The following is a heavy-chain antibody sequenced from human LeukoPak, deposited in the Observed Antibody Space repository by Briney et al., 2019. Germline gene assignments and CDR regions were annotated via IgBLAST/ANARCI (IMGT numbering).Heavy chain of an antibody. CDR1: GGSFSGYY. CDR3: ARGGWGEPLDY. CDR2: INHSGST. D-gene: IGHD1-14*01. J-gene: IGHJ4*02. Sequence: PSETLSLTCAVYGGSFSGYYWSWIRQPPGKGLEWIGEINHSGSTNYNPSLKSRVTISVDTSKNQFSLKLSSVTAADTAVYYCARGGWGEPLDYWGQGTLVTVSS. V-gene: IGHV4-34*01.